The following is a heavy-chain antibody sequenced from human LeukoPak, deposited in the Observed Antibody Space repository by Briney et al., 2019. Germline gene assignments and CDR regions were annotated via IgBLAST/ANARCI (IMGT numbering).Heavy chain of an antibody. J-gene: IGHJ4*02. CDR2: INHSGST. D-gene: IGHD5-18*01. V-gene: IGHV4-38-2*02. CDR1: GYSISSGYY. CDR3: AGGVDTAIDY. Sequence: SETLSLTCTVSGYSISSGYYWGWLRQPPGKGLEWIGEINHSGSTNYNPSLKSRVTISVDTSKNQFSLKLSSVTAADTAVYYCAGGVDTAIDYWGQGTLVTVSS.